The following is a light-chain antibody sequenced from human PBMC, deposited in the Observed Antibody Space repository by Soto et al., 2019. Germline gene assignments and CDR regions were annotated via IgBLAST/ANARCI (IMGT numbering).Light chain of an antibody. CDR1: SGYSNYK. Sequence: QSVLTQPPSASASPGASVTLTCTLSSGYSNYKVVWYQQRPGKGHRFVMRVCTVGMVGSKGDGIPDRFSVLGSGLNRDLTIKNIHEEDESDYHCGADHGSGSNIVVVFGGGTKLTVL. V-gene: IGLV9-49*01. CDR3: GADHGSGSNIVVV. J-gene: IGLJ2*01. CDR2: VCTVGMVG.